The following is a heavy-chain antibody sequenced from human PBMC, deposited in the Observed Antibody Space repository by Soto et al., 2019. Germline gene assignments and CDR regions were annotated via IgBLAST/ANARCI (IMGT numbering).Heavy chain of an antibody. D-gene: IGHD5-12*01. V-gene: IGHV1-69*13. CDR1: GGTFSSYA. CDR3: ATEAQAVATIRAGDFYYYYYMDV. CDR2: IIPIFGTA. Sequence: SVKVSCKASGGTFSSYAISWVRQAPGQGLEWMGGIIPIFGTANYAQKFQGRVTITADESTSTAYMELSSLRSEDTAVYYCATEAQAVATIRAGDFYYYYYMDVWGKGTTVTVSS. J-gene: IGHJ6*03.